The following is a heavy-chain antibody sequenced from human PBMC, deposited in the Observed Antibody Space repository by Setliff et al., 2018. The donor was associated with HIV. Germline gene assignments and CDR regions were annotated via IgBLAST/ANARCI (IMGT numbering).Heavy chain of an antibody. CDR2: ISSRSSAL. CDR1: GFTFSTYD. D-gene: IGHD2-15*01. J-gene: IGHJ4*02. Sequence: PGGSLRLSCAASGFTFSTYDMHWVRQATGKGLDWVSSISSRSSALYYADSVRGRFTISRDNAKNSLYLQMNSLRAEDTAVYFCARGREVVPLWGQGTLVTVSS. V-gene: IGHV3-21*01. CDR3: ARGREVVPL.